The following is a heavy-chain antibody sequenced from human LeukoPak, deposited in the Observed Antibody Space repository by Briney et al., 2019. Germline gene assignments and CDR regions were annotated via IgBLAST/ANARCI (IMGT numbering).Heavy chain of an antibody. Sequence: ASVKVSCKASGYTFTSYDINWARQATGQGLEWMGWMNPNSGNTGYAQKFQGRVTMTRNTSISTAYMELSSLRSEDTAVYYCARSKRITIFGKYYMDVWGKGTTVTVSS. D-gene: IGHD3-3*01. CDR2: MNPNSGNT. V-gene: IGHV1-8*01. J-gene: IGHJ6*03. CDR1: GYTFTSYD. CDR3: ARSKRITIFGKYYMDV.